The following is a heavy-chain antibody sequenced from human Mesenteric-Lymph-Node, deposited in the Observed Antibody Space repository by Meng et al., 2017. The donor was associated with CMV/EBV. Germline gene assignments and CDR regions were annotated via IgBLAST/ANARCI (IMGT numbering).Heavy chain of an antibody. Sequence: SETLSLTCSVSGQYISSNCYWGWIRQPPGKGLEWIASIYHSGNTYYNPSLKSRVTISVDTSKNQFSLKLSSVTAADTAVYYCARDQSNTNEGFDPWGQGTLVTVSS. J-gene: IGHJ5*02. CDR2: IYHSGNT. V-gene: IGHV4-38-2*02. CDR1: GQYISSNCY. CDR3: ARDQSNTNEGFDP. D-gene: IGHD3-10*01.